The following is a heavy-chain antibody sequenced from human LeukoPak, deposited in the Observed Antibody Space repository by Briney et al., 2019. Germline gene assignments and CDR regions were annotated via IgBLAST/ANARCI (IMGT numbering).Heavy chain of an antibody. Sequence: SETLSLTCTVSGGSIYSFYWSWMRQPPGKGLEWIGYIYYSGSTNYNPSLKSRVTISVDTSKNQFSLKLSSVTAADTAVYYCASSSWYIRYYYMDVWGKGTTVTVSS. CDR1: GGSIYSFY. V-gene: IGHV4-59*12. CDR3: ASSSWYIRYYYMDV. J-gene: IGHJ6*03. CDR2: IYYSGST. D-gene: IGHD6-13*01.